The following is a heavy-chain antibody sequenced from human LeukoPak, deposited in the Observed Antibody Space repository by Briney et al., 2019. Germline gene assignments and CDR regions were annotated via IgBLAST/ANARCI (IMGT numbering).Heavy chain of an antibody. D-gene: IGHD3-22*01. CDR1: GYSFPRFW. Sequence: GESLKISCEASGYSFPRFWIAWVRQLPGKGLGCMGVIYPDASDTIYSPSFQGQVTISADKSISTAYLQWSSLKASDTAIYYCARNYDLTEPDAFDIWGQGTLVTVSS. CDR2: IYPDASDT. CDR3: ARNYDLTEPDAFDI. J-gene: IGHJ3*02. V-gene: IGHV5-51*01.